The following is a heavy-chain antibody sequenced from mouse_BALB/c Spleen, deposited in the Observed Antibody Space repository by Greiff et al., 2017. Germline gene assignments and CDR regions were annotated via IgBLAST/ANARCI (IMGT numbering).Heavy chain of an antibody. V-gene: IGHV5-17*02. Sequence: EVKVVESGGGLVQPGGSRKLSCAASGFTFSSFGMHWVRQAPEKGLEWVAYISSGSSTIYYADTVKGRFTISRDNPKNTLFLQMTSLRSEDTAMYYCARNYGYVGYAMDYWGQGTSVTVSS. CDR2: ISSGSSTI. J-gene: IGHJ4*01. D-gene: IGHD1-2*01. CDR1: GFTFSSFG. CDR3: ARNYGYVGYAMDY.